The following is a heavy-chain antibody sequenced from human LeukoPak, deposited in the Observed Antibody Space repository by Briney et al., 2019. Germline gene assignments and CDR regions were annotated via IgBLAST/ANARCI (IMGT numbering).Heavy chain of an antibody. CDR2: ISYDGSNK. CDR3: AKDLRNIRTLVDLQMI. J-gene: IGHJ3*02. D-gene: IGHD2-8*02. CDR1: GFTFSSYA. V-gene: IGHV3-30*04. Sequence: GGSLRLSCAASGFTFSSYAMHWVRQAPGKGLEWVAVISYDGSNKYYADSVKGRFTVSRDNSKNTVYLQMNSLRAEDTAVYYCAKDLRNIRTLVDLQMIWGQGTLVIVSS.